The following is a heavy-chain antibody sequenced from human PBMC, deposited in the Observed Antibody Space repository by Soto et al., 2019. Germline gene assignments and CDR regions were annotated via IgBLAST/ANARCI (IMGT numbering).Heavy chain of an antibody. D-gene: IGHD1-26*01. Sequence: SETLSLTCNVSGGSIRSNYGSWIRQPAGKALEWIGRIYTSGTTNYNPSLKSRATMLIDTSKNQFSLIPSSVTAADTGVYYCAREGASGFGMDVWGQGTTVTVSS. CDR2: IYTSGTT. V-gene: IGHV4-4*07. CDR1: GGSIRSNY. J-gene: IGHJ6*02. CDR3: AREGASGFGMDV.